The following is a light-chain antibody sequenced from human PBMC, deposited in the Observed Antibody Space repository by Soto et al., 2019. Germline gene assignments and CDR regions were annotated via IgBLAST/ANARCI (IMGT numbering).Light chain of an antibody. CDR1: QSVSSSY. V-gene: IGKV3-20*01. CDR2: GAS. J-gene: IGKJ5*01. Sequence: VLTQSPGTLSLSPGERATLSCRARQSVSSSYLAWYQQKPGQAPRLLIYGASSRATGIPDRFSGSGSGTDFTLTISRLEPEDFAVYYCQQYGSSPPITFGQGTRLEI. CDR3: QQYGSSPPIT.